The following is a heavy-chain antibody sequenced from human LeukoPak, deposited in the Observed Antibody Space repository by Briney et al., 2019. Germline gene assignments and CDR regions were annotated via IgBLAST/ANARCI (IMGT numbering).Heavy chain of an antibody. CDR1: GGSISSISYY. CDR2: IYYSGST. J-gene: IGHJ4*02. Sequence: PSETLSLTCTVSGGSISSISYYWGWIRQPPGKGLEWIGSIYYSGSTYYNPSLKSRVTISVDTSKNQFSLKLSSVTAADTAVYYCARSLYSSSWPYYFDYWGQGTLVTVSS. V-gene: IGHV4-39*07. D-gene: IGHD6-13*01. CDR3: ARSLYSSSWPYYFDY.